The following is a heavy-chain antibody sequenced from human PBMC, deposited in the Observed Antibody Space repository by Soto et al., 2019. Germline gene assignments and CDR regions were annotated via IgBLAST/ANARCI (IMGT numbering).Heavy chain of an antibody. V-gene: IGHV1-2*04. J-gene: IGHJ2*01. CDR1: GYSFTGYS. CDR2: INPNSGGT. Sequence: QVQLVQSGAEVKKPGASVKVSCKASGYSFTGYSMHWVREAPGQGFEWMGWINPNSGGTNYAQKFQGWVTMTRDTSISTAYMELSRLRSDDTAVYYCARGTPITYWYFDLWGRGTLVTVSS. CDR3: ARGTPITYWYFDL. D-gene: IGHD5-12*01.